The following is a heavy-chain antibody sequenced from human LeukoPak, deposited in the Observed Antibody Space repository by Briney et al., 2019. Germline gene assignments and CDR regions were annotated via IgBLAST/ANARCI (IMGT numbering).Heavy chain of an antibody. D-gene: IGHD6-13*01. V-gene: IGHV4-38-2*01. CDR1: GYSISSGYY. J-gene: IGHJ4*02. CDR2: IYHSGST. Sequence: KTSETLSLTCAVSGYSISSGYYWGWIRQPPGKGLEWIGSIYHSGSTYYNPSLKSRVTISVDTSKNQFSLKLSSVTAADTAVYYCATGSPAADYWGQGTLVTVSS. CDR3: ATGSPAADY.